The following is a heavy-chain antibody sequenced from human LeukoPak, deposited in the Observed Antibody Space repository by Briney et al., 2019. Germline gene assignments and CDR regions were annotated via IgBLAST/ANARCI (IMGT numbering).Heavy chain of an antibody. CDR1: GGTFSSYA. V-gene: IGHV1-69*01. J-gene: IGHJ4*02. CDR2: IIPIFGTA. CDR3: ASNPNYYDILTGSTPKYYFDY. Sequence: SVKVSCKASGGTFSSYAISWVRQAPGQGLEWMGGIIPIFGTANYAQKFQGRVTITADESTSTAYMEPSSLRSEDTAVYYCASNPNYYDILTGSTPKYYFDYWGQGTLVTVSS. D-gene: IGHD3-9*01.